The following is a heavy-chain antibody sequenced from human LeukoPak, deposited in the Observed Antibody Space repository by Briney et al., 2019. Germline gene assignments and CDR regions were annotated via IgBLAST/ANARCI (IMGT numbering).Heavy chain of an antibody. CDR1: GFTFSSYA. V-gene: IGHV3-23*01. D-gene: IGHD2-2*01. Sequence: GGSLRLSCAASGFTFSSYAMSWVRQAPGKGLEWVSGISGSGGSTYYADSVKGRFAISRDNSKTTLYLQMTSLRAEDTALYYCAKELAFCTSTSCYQAFDIWGQGTMVTVSS. J-gene: IGHJ3*02. CDR3: AKELAFCTSTSCYQAFDI. CDR2: ISGSGGST.